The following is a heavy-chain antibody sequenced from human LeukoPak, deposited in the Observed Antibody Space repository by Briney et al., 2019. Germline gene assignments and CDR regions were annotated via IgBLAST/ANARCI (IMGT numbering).Heavy chain of an antibody. J-gene: IGHJ4*02. CDR2: IIPIFGTA. Sequence: SVKVSCKASGGTFSSYAISWVRQAPGQGLEWMGGIIPIFGTANYAQKFQGRVTITADESTSTAYMELSSLRSEDTAVYYCARVAVGATIALFDYWGQGALVTVSS. V-gene: IGHV1-69*13. D-gene: IGHD1-26*01. CDR3: ARVAVGATIALFDY. CDR1: GGTFSSYA.